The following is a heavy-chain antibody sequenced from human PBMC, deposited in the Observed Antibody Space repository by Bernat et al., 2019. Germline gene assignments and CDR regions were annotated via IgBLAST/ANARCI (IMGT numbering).Heavy chain of an antibody. CDR1: GFTFICCS. Sequence: EVQLVESGGGLVKPGGSLTLSCAPSGFTFICCSMNWVRLAPGKGLEWVSSISSSGTYIYYANSVKGRFTISRDNAMNSLYLQMNSLRADDTAVYYCARGSGNYGHYYFDSWGQGTLVTVSS. V-gene: IGHV3-21*01. J-gene: IGHJ4*02. CDR2: ISSSGTYI. CDR3: ARGSGNYGHYYFDS. D-gene: IGHD3-10*01.